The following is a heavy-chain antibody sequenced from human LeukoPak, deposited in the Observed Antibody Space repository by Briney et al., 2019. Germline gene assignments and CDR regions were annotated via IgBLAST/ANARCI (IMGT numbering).Heavy chain of an antibody. J-gene: IGHJ4*02. CDR3: AKDATVTTTSLYDY. D-gene: IGHD4-17*01. V-gene: IGHV3-7*03. Sequence: GGSLRLSCAASGFTFSTYWMSWVRQAPGKGLEWVANINQDGSEKYYGDSVKGRFTISRDNAKNSLYLQMNSLRAEDTALYYCAKDATVTTTSLYDYWGQGTLVTVSS. CDR1: GFTFSTYW. CDR2: INQDGSEK.